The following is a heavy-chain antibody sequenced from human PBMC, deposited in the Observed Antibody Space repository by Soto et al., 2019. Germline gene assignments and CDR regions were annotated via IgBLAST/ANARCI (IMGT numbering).Heavy chain of an antibody. J-gene: IGHJ6*02. CDR3: ALHYGSGSNYYYYGMDV. CDR2: IIPIFGTA. D-gene: IGHD3-10*01. V-gene: IGHV1-69*12. Sequence: QVQLVQSGAEVKKPGSSVKVSCKASGGTFSSYAISWVRQAPGQGLEWMGGIIPIFGTANYAQKFQGRVTITEDESTSTAYMELSSLRSEDAAVYYCALHYGSGSNYYYYGMDVLGQGTTVTVSS. CDR1: GGTFSSYA.